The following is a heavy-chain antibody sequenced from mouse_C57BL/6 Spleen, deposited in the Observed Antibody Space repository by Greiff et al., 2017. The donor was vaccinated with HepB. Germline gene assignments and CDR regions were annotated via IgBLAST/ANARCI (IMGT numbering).Heavy chain of an antibody. CDR1: GYTFTDYY. J-gene: IGHJ3*01. V-gene: IGHV1-76*01. D-gene: IGHD2-4*01. Sequence: QLKESGAELVRPGASVKLSCKDSGYTFTDYYINWVKQRPGQGLEWIARIYPGSGNTYYNEKFKGKATLTAEKSSSTAYMQLSSLTSEDSAVYFCAREYDYGAWFAYWGQGTLVTVSA. CDR2: IYPGSGNT. CDR3: AREYDYGAWFAY.